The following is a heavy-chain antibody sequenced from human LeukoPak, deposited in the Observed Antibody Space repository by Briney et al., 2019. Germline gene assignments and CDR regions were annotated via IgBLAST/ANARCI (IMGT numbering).Heavy chain of an antibody. CDR3: ASSIRYFDWLLLPLGMDV. Sequence: GGSLRLSCAASGFTFSSYWMSWVRQAPGKGLEWVANIKQDGSEKYYVDSVKGRFTISRDNAKNSLYLQMNSLRAEDTAVYYCASSIRYFDWLLLPLGMDVWGQGTTVTVSS. CDR2: IKQDGSEK. J-gene: IGHJ6*02. D-gene: IGHD3-9*01. CDR1: GFTFSSYW. V-gene: IGHV3-7*01.